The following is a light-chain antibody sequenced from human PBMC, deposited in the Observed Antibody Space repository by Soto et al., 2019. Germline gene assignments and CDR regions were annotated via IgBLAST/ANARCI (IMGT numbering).Light chain of an antibody. J-gene: IGKJ5*01. V-gene: IGKV3-15*01. CDR2: DTS. CDR3: QQYNSWPPIT. CDR1: ESVSRN. Sequence: EVVMTQSPASLSVSPVERATLSCRASESVSRNLAWYQQKPGQAPRLLIYDTSTRATGIPDRFSGGGSGTEFTLTISRLQSEDFVVYYCQQYNSWPPITGGKGTQREIK.